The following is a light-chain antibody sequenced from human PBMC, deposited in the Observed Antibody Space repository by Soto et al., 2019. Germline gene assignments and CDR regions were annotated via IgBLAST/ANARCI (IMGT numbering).Light chain of an antibody. CDR1: QSVSSNY. V-gene: IGKV3-20*01. Sequence: EIVLTQSPGTLSLSPGERATLSCRASQSVSSNYLVWYQQKPGQAPRLLIYGASNRATGIPDRFSGSGSGTDFTLTISRLEPEDFAVYYCHQYGGSPVYTFDQGTKLEIK. J-gene: IGKJ2*01. CDR2: GAS. CDR3: HQYGGSPVYT.